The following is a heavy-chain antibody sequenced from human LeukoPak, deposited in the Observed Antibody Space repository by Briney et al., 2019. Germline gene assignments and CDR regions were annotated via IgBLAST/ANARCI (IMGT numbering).Heavy chain of an antibody. Sequence: ASVKVSCKASGYTFTGYYIHWVRQAPGQRLEWIVWITPHNGGTNYAQKFQGGVTMTRDTSISTAYMELSRLRSDDTAVYYCARTKNLYPGWFDPWGQGTLVTVSS. J-gene: IGHJ5*02. D-gene: IGHD1-14*01. V-gene: IGHV1-2*02. CDR1: GYTFTGYY. CDR3: ARTKNLYPGWFDP. CDR2: ITPHNGGT.